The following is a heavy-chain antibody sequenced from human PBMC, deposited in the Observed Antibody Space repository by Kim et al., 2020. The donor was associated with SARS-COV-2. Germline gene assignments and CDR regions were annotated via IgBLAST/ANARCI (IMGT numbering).Heavy chain of an antibody. V-gene: IGHV3-66*01. Sequence: GGSLRLSCAVSGFTVSSNYMSWVRQAPGKGLEWVSMIYRGDRTYYADSVKGRFTISRDNSKNTLFLQMNSLRAEDTAMYYCAKESARYNYGTIDYWCQGT. CDR1: GFTVSSNY. D-gene: IGHD5-18*01. CDR2: IYRGDRT. CDR3: AKESARYNYGTIDY. J-gene: IGHJ4*02.